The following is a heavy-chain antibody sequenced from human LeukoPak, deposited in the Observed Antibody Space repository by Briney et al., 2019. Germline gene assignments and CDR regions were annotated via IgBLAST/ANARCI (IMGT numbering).Heavy chain of an antibody. V-gene: IGHV4-61*02. CDR1: GVSITSSTYF. D-gene: IGHD1-1*01. J-gene: IGHJ4*02. CDR3: ARYSGTGYGMYYFDY. Sequence: SETLSLTCSVSGVSITSSTYFWSWIRQPAGKALEWIGRMDFSGSTNYNPSLRSRVTLSLDTSKNQFSLKLSSVTAADTAVYYCARYSGTGYGMYYFDYWGQGTLVTVSS. CDR2: MDFSGST.